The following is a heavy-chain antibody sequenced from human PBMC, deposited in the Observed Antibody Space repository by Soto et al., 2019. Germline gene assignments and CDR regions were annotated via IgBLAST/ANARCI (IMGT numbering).Heavy chain of an antibody. Sequence: SETLSLTCTVSGGSISSGDYYWSWIRQPPGKGLEWIGYIYYSGSTYYNPSLKSRVTISVDTSKNQYSLKLSSVTAADTAVYYCAREGLTNFDYWGQGTLVTVPQ. V-gene: IGHV4-30-4*01. D-gene: IGHD2-21*02. CDR2: IYYSGST. J-gene: IGHJ4*02. CDR3: AREGLTNFDY. CDR1: GGSISSGDYY.